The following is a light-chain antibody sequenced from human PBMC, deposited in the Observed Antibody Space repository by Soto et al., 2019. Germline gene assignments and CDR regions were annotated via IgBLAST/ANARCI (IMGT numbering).Light chain of an antibody. J-gene: IGKJ1*01. CDR3: QQSGSSGT. CDR1: QSISSN. Sequence: EIVMTQSPATLSVSPGDSSTLSCRASQSISSNLAWYQQKPAQAPRLLIYGASNRATGIPDRFSGSGSGTDFTLTISRLEPEDFAVYYCQQSGSSGTFGQGTKVDI. V-gene: IGKV3-20*01. CDR2: GAS.